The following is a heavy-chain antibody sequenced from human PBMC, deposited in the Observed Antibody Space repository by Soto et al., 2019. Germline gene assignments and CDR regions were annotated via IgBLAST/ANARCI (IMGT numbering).Heavy chain of an antibody. CDR1: GFAFSNFG. V-gene: IGHV3-30*03. CDR2: ISYDGNIK. J-gene: IGHJ4*02. D-gene: IGHD6-13*01. CDR3: ARFWGPVTAAVDDY. Sequence: QVQLVESGGGVVQPGRSLTLSCAASGFAFSNFGWQWVRQAPGKGLEWVASISYDGNIKYSADSVKGRFTISRDNSKNTLYLQMNSLRSEDTAVYFCARFWGPVTAAVDDYWGQGTLVTVSS.